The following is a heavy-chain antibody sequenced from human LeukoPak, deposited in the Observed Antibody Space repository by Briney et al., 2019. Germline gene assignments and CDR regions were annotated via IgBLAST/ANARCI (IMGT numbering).Heavy chain of an antibody. Sequence: ASVNVSCKASGGTFSSYAISWVRQAPGQGLEWVGGIIPIFGTANYAQKFQGRVTITADESTSTAYMELSSLRSEDTAVYYCARESQWELLNPHYYYYGMDVWGQGTTVTVSS. J-gene: IGHJ6*02. CDR1: GGTFSSYA. CDR3: ARESQWELLNPHYYYYGMDV. CDR2: IIPIFGTA. D-gene: IGHD1-26*01. V-gene: IGHV1-69*13.